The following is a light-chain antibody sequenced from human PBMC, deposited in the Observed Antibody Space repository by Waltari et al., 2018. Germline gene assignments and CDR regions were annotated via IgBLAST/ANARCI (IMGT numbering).Light chain of an antibody. CDR1: QPISSNY. V-gene: IGKV3-20*01. Sequence: ETMLTQSTGTLSLALGQRATLSCRASQPISSNYLAWYQQKPGQAPRLLIYGASTRASGIPDRFTGSGSGTDFTLTINKLEPEDFAVYYCHQYVGSPWTFGQGTKVESK. J-gene: IGKJ1*01. CDR3: HQYVGSPWT. CDR2: GAS.